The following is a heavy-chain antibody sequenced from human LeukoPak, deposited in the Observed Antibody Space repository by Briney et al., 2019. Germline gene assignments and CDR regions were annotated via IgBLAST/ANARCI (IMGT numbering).Heavy chain of an antibody. V-gene: IGHV3-30*01. D-gene: IGHD3-10*01. Sequence: QPGGALRLSCAASGFTFSNYALHWVRQAPGKGREGVAVISNDGGNTYYADSVKGRFAISRDNSKNTLYLQVNSLRAEEASVYYCARDSTYYYASGSSGPHYFDSWGQGTLVTVSS. CDR3: ARDSTYYYASGSSGPHYFDS. CDR1: GFTFSNYA. CDR2: ISNDGGNT. J-gene: IGHJ4*02.